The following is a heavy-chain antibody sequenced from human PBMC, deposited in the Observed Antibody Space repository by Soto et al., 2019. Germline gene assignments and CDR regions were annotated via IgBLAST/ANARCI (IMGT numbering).Heavy chain of an antibody. CDR2: IWFDASHE. CDR3: ARDQGRATADGPLGNGLDV. V-gene: IGHV3-33*01. CDR1: GFSFSDYG. J-gene: IGHJ6*02. Sequence: PGGSLRLSCAASGFSFSDYGMHWVRQAPGKGLEWLTIIWFDASHECYADSVKGRFTISRDNSNNTLYLQLNSLTADDTAVYFCARDQGRATADGPLGNGLDVWGQGTAVTVSS. D-gene: IGHD6-13*01.